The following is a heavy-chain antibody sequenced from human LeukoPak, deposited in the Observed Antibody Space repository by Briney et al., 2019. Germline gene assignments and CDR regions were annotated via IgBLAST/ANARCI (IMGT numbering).Heavy chain of an antibody. Sequence: GGSLRLSCAASGFTFSSYAMSWVRQAPGKGLEWVSAISGSGGSTYYADSVKGRFTSSRDNSKNTLYLQMNSLRAEDTAVYYCAKEPYDYGDYDWFDPWGQGTLVTVSS. D-gene: IGHD4-17*01. CDR2: ISGSGGST. J-gene: IGHJ5*02. CDR1: GFTFSSYA. V-gene: IGHV3-23*01. CDR3: AKEPYDYGDYDWFDP.